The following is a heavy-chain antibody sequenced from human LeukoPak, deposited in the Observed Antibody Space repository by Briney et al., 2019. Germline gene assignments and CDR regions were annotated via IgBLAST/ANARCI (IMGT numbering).Heavy chain of an antibody. CDR2: IIPIFGTA. V-gene: IGHV1-69*13. D-gene: IGHD2-8*01. CDR3: ASRPCTNGVCYTRSESGPLDY. J-gene: IGHJ4*02. CDR1: GGTFSSYA. Sequence: GSSVKVSCKASGGTFSSYAISWVRQAPGQGLEWMGGIIPIFGTANYAQKFQGRVTITADESTSTAYMELSSLRSEDTAVYYCASRPCTNGVCYTRSESGPLDYWGQGTLVTVSS.